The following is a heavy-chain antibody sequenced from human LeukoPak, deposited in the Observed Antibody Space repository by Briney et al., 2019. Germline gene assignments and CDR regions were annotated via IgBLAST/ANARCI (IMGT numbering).Heavy chain of an antibody. J-gene: IGHJ6*03. CDR2: INHSGST. V-gene: IGHV4-34*01. CDR3: ARAGDVVVVPPSAYLPPRYYMDV. Sequence: SETLSLTCAVYGGSFSGYYWNWIRQPPGKGLEWIGEINHSGSTNYNPSLKSRVTISVDTSKNQFSLKLSSVTAADAAVYFCARAGDVVVVPPSAYLPPRYYMDVWGKGTTVTVSS. D-gene: IGHD2-2*01. CDR1: GGSFSGYY.